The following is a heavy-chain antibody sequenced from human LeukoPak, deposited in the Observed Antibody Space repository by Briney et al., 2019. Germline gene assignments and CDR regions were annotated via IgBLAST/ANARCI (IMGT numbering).Heavy chain of an antibody. Sequence: GGSLRLSCAASGFTFSNAWMSWVRQAPGKGLEWVGRIKSKTDGGTTDYAAPVKGRFTISRDVSKNTLYLQMNSLKTEDTAVYYCTTDVRPIAAAGTYYYYGMDVWGQGTTVTVSS. CDR1: GFTFSNAW. CDR2: IKSKTDGGTT. J-gene: IGHJ6*02. V-gene: IGHV3-15*01. D-gene: IGHD6-13*01. CDR3: TTDVRPIAAAGTYYYYGMDV.